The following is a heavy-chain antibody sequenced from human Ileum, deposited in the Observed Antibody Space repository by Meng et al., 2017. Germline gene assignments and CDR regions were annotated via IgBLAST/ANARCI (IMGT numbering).Heavy chain of an antibody. V-gene: IGHV3-30*04. CDR1: GFTFSSYA. J-gene: IGHJ4*02. CDR3: ARITSVAVHSNFDF. D-gene: IGHD6-19*01. CDR2: ISYDGSNK. Sequence: GGSLRLSCAASGFTFSSYAVHWVRQAPGKGLEWAAVISYDGSNKYYADSVKGRFTISRDNSKNTLYLQMNSLRAEDTAVYYCARITSVAVHSNFDFWGQGTLVTVSS.